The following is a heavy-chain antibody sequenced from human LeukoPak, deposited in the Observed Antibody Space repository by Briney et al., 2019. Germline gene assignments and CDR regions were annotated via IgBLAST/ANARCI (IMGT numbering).Heavy chain of an antibody. V-gene: IGHV1-69*05. CDR2: IIPIFGTA. CDR1: GGTFSSYA. CDR3: ARGDSSGWYPNYYYYYYMDV. Sequence: EASVKVSCKASGGTFSSYAISWVRQAPGQGLKWMGRIIPIFGTANYAQKFQGRVTITTDESTSTAYMELSSLRSEDTAVYYCARGDSSGWYPNYYYYYYMDVWGKGTTVTVS. D-gene: IGHD6-19*01. J-gene: IGHJ6*03.